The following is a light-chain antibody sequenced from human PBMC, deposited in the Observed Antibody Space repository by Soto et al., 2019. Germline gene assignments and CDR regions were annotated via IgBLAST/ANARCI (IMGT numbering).Light chain of an antibody. CDR3: QQYYNWPLYT. Sequence: EILMTQSPASLSVSPGGRATLSCRASQDISGNLAWYQQKPGQGPRLLIYGASTRATGIPARFSGSGSGTDCPLPIRSLQSEDIAVYYCQQYYNWPLYTFGRGTRLEI. CDR1: QDISGN. J-gene: IGKJ2*01. V-gene: IGKV3-15*01. CDR2: GAS.